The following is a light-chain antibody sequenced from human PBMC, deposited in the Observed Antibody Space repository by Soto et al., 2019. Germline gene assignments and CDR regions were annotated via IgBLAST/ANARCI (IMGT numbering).Light chain of an antibody. V-gene: IGKV2D-29*02. Sequence: DGVMTQTPPSLSVAPGQPASISCKSSQSLLHITGETFLFWYLQKPGQSPQLLIYEVSTRVSGVPDRFSGSGSGTDFTLEISRVETDDVGIYYCMQSTQLPPTFGQGTRLEIK. CDR2: EVS. CDR3: MQSTQLPPT. J-gene: IGKJ5*01. CDR1: QSLLHITGETF.